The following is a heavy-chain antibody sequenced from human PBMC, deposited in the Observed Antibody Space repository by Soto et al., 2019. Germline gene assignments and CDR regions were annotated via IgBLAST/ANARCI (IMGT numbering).Heavy chain of an antibody. Sequence: QVQLVQSGAAVRKPGSSVKVSCKASGGTFTKYAITWVRQAPRQGLEWMGGIVPLPGTTNYAQKFRGRVTISADESTCTAYLELSSLRSEDTAVYYCASGVGGLCGSSGCPDYAFDGWGQGTMVIVSS. CDR2: IVPLPGTT. J-gene: IGHJ3*01. CDR3: ASGVGGLCGSSGCPDYAFDG. V-gene: IGHV1-69*01. CDR1: GGTFTKYA. D-gene: IGHD3-22*01.